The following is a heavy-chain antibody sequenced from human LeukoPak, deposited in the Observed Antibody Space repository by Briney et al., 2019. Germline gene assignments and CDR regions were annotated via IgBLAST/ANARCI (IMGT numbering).Heavy chain of an antibody. J-gene: IGHJ4*02. D-gene: IGHD2-15*01. CDR3: ASSYCSGGSCYAFDY. CDR2: ISKSSSYI. V-gene: IGHV3-21*01. CDR1: GFTFSSYS. Sequence: KTGGSLRLSCAASGFTFSSYSMNWVRQAPGKGLEWVSCISKSSSYIDYAGSVKGRFTISRDKAKNSLYLQMNSLRAEDTAVYYCASSYCSGGSCYAFDYWGQGTLVTVSS.